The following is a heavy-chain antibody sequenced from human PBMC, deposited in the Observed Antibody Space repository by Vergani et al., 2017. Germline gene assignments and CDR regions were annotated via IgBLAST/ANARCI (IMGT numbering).Heavy chain of an antibody. J-gene: IGHJ4*02. D-gene: IGHD3-22*01. CDR2: ISAYNGNT. V-gene: IGHV1-46*03. CDR1: GYTFTSYY. Sequence: QVQLVQSGAEVKKPGASVKVSCKASGYTFTSYYMHWVRQAPGQGLEWMGWISAYNGNTNYAQKLQGRVTMTRDTSTSTVYMELSSLRSEDTAVYYCTRGWYYDSIAYWAYWGQGTLVTVSS. CDR3: TRGWYYDSIAYWAY.